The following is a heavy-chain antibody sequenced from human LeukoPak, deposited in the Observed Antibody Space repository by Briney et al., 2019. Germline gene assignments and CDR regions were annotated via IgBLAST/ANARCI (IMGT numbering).Heavy chain of an antibody. CDR3: ARRQFSGYDFDF. CDR2: IYPRDSDT. J-gene: IGHJ4*02. Sequence: GESLKISCKGSGSIFTNYWIGWVRQLPGKGLEWMGIIYPRDSDTRYSPSFQGQVTVSADKSISTAYLQWSSLEASDTAIYYCARRQFSGYDFDFWGQGTLVTVSS. D-gene: IGHD5-12*01. V-gene: IGHV5-51*01. CDR1: GSIFTNYW.